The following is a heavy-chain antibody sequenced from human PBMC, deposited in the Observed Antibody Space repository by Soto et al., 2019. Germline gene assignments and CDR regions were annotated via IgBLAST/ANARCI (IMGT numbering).Heavy chain of an antibody. Sequence: SETLSLTCTVSGGSISSSSYYWGWIRQPPGKGLEWIGSIYYSGSTYYNPSLKSRVTISVDTSKNQFSLKLSSVTAADTAVYYCARLGSSWYWWFDPWGQGTLVTVSS. CDR2: IYYSGST. CDR3: ARLGSSWYWWFDP. D-gene: IGHD6-13*01. CDR1: GGSISSSSYY. J-gene: IGHJ5*02. V-gene: IGHV4-39*01.